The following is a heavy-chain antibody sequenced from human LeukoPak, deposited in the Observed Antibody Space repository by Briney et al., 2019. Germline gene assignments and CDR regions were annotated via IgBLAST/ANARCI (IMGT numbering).Heavy chain of an antibody. J-gene: IGHJ5*02. CDR3: ARNLEGWFDP. CDR1: GYSISGGYY. Sequence: SETLSLTCAVSGYSISGGYYWGWIRQPPGKGLEWIGSIYHSGSTYYNPSLKSRVTISVDTSKNQFSLKLSSVTAADTAVYYCARNLEGWFDPWGQGTLVTVSS. CDR2: IYHSGST. V-gene: IGHV4-38-2*01.